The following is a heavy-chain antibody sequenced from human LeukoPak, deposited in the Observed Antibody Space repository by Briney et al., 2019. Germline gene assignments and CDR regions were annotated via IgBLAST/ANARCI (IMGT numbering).Heavy chain of an antibody. CDR2: INPNSGGT. J-gene: IGHJ4*02. CDR3: AKDRYGDYVESY. D-gene: IGHD4-17*01. CDR1: GYTFTSYD. V-gene: IGHV1-2*02. Sequence: ASVKVSCKASGYTFTSYDINWVRQAPGQGLEWMGWINPNSGGTNYAQKFQGRVTVTRDTSISTAYMELSRLRSDDTAVYYCAKDRYGDYVESYWGQGTLVTVSS.